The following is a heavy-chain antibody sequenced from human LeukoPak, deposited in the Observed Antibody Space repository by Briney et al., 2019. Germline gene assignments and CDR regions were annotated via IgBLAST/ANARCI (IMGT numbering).Heavy chain of an antibody. CDR3: ARAGYDSSGYYAPFDY. V-gene: IGHV4-30-4*01. CDR2: IYYSGST. Sequence: SQTLSLTCTVSGGSISSGDYYWSWIRQPPGKGLEWIEYIYYSGSTYYNPSLKSRVTISVDTSKNQFSLKLSSVTAADTAVYYCARAGYDSSGYYAPFDYWGQGTLVTVSS. D-gene: IGHD3-22*01. CDR1: GGSISSGDYY. J-gene: IGHJ4*02.